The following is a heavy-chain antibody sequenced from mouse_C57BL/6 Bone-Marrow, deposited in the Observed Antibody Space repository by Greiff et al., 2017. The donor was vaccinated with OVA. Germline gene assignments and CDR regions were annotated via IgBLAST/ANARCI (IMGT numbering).Heavy chain of an antibody. D-gene: IGHD2-12*01. CDR2: IYPGDGDT. CDR1: GYAFSSSW. V-gene: IGHV1-82*01. J-gene: IGHJ2*01. CDR3: AREELPRGNFDY. Sequence: VKLVESGPELVKPGASVKISCKASGYAFSSSWMNWVKQRPGKGLEWIGRIYPGDGDTNYNGKFKGKATLTADKSSSTAYMQLSSLTSEDSAVYFCAREELPRGNFDYWGQGTTLTVSS.